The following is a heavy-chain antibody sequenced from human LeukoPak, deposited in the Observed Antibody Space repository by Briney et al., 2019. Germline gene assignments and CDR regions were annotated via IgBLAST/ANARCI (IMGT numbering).Heavy chain of an antibody. J-gene: IGHJ4*02. CDR3: ARGRLLLRYFDWLFPTLDY. CDR2: IIPIFGTA. Sequence: SVKVSCKASGYTFTSYYMHWVRQAPGQGLEWMGGIIPIFGTANYAQKFQGRVTITADESTSTAYMELSSLRSEDTAVYYCARGRLLLRYFDWLFPTLDYWGQGTLVTVSS. CDR1: GYTFTSYY. D-gene: IGHD3-9*01. V-gene: IGHV1-69*13.